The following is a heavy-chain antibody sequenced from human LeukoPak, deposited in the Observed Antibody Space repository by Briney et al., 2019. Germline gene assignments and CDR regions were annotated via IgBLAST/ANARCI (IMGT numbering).Heavy chain of an antibody. V-gene: IGHV1-2*02. J-gene: IGHJ4*02. CDR1: GYTFTGYY. D-gene: IGHD3-22*01. CDR3: ATLTTYYYDSSGYSHNDY. CDR2: INPNSGGT. Sequence: ASVKVSCKASGYTFTGYYMHWVRQAPGQGLEWMGWINPNSGGTNYAQKFQGRVTMTRDTSISTAYMELSRLRSDDTAVYYCATLTTYYYDSSGYSHNDYWGQGTLVTVSS.